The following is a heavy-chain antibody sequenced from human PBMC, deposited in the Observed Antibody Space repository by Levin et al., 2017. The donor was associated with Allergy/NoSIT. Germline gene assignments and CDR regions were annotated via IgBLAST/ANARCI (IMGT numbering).Heavy chain of an antibody. J-gene: IGHJ6*02. Sequence: GSLRLSCAVYGGSFSGYYWSWIRQPPGKGLEWIGEINHSGSTNYNPSLKSRVTISVDTSKNQFSLKLSSVTAADTAVYYCARGIRGDYYGSGSYYDRLYYYYGMDVWGQGTTVTVSS. V-gene: IGHV4-34*01. CDR3: ARGIRGDYYGSGSYYDRLYYYYGMDV. CDR2: INHSGST. D-gene: IGHD3-10*01. CDR1: GGSFSGYY.